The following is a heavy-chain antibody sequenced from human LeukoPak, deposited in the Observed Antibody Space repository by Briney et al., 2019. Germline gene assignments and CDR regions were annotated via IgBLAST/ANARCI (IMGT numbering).Heavy chain of an antibody. Sequence: PGGSLRLSCAAYGFTFSKYDMNWLRQAPGKGLEWVSSISSSGSFIYYADSVKGRFTISRDNAKNSLYLQMNSLRAEDTAVYFCARDGDDYGDRRRFQHWGQGTLVTVSS. CDR2: ISSSGSFI. CDR1: GFTFSKYD. CDR3: ARDGDDYGDRRRFQH. D-gene: IGHD4-17*01. V-gene: IGHV3-21*01. J-gene: IGHJ1*01.